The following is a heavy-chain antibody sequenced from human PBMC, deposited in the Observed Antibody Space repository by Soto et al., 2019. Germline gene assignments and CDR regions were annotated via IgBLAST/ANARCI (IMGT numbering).Heavy chain of an antibody. Sequence: ASVKVSCKASGYTFTSYGISWVRQAPGQGLEWMGWISAYNGNTNYAQKLQGRVTMTTDTSTSTAYMELRSLRSDDTAVYYCARGVSGYSGYDFPYYYYYGMDVWGQGTTVTVSS. CDR2: ISAYNGNT. J-gene: IGHJ6*02. CDR3: ARGVSGYSGYDFPYYYYYGMDV. V-gene: IGHV1-18*04. CDR1: GYTFTSYG. D-gene: IGHD5-12*01.